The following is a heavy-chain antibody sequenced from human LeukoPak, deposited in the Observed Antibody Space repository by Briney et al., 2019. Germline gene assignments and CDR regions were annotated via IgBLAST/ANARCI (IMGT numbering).Heavy chain of an antibody. CDR2: MSDDGNNQ. J-gene: IGHJ4*02. V-gene: IGHV3-30*03. D-gene: IGHD3-9*01. CDR3: ARAPLRYYDWLLEY. CDR1: GFTFSNYG. Sequence: GGSLRLSCAASGFTFSNYGVHWVRQAPGKGLEWVAFMSDDGNNQLYADSVKGRFTISRDNSNRTMYLQMNSLRADDTAVYHCARAPLRYYDWLLEYWGQGTLVTVSA.